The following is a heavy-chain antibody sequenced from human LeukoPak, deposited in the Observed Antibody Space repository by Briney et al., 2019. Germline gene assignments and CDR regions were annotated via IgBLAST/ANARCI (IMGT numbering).Heavy chain of an antibody. CDR3: ARDQYTWFGEQGADY. CDR1: GFTFSSYW. Sequence: PGGSLRLSCAASGFTFSSYWMSWVRQAPGKGLEWVANIKQDGSEKYYVDSVKGRFTISRDNAKNSLYLQMNSLRAEDTAVYYCARDQYTWFGEQGADYWGQGTLVTVSS. D-gene: IGHD3-10*01. CDR2: IKQDGSEK. J-gene: IGHJ4*02. V-gene: IGHV3-7*03.